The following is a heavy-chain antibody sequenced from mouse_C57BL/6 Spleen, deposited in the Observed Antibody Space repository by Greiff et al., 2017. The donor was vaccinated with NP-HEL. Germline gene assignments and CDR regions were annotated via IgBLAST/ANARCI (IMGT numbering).Heavy chain of an antibody. CDR1: GYAFSSSW. CDR3: ARESDYNGSSDY. J-gene: IGHJ2*01. V-gene: IGHV1-82*01. Sequence: VQLQQSGPELVKPGASVKISCKASGYAFSSSWMNWVKQRPGKGLEWIGRIYPGDGDTNYNGKFKGKATLTADKSSSTAYMQLSSLTSEDSAVYFCARESDYNGSSDYRGQGTTLTVSS. CDR2: IYPGDGDT. D-gene: IGHD1-1*01.